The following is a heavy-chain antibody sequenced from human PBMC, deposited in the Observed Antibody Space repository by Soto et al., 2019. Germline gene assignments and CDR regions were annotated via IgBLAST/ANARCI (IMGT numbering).Heavy chain of an antibody. CDR3: ARDLGSAVAGPQVDY. V-gene: IGHV1-46*01. CDR2: INPSGGST. J-gene: IGHJ4*02. CDR1: GYSFTSYY. D-gene: IGHD6-19*01. Sequence: ASVKVSCKACGYSFTSYYMHWVRQAPGQGLEWMGIINPSGGSTSYAQKFQGRVTMTRDTSTSTVYMELSSLRSEDTAVYYCARDLGSAVAGPQVDYWGQGTLLTVSS.